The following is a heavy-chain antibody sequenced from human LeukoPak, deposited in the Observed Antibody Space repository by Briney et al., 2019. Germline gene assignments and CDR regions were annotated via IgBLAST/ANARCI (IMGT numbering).Heavy chain of an antibody. CDR1: GFTFSSYA. CDR2: ISGSSGST. D-gene: IGHD2-2*01. J-gene: IGHJ3*02. CDR3: AKGPPSTYCSSTSCRNYDAFDI. V-gene: IGHV3-23*01. Sequence: GGSLRLSCAASGFTFSSYAMSWVRQAPGKGLEWVSAISGSSGSTYYADSVKGRFTISRDNSKNTLYLQMNSLRAEDTAVYYCAKGPPSTYCSSTSCRNYDAFDIWGQGTMVTVSS.